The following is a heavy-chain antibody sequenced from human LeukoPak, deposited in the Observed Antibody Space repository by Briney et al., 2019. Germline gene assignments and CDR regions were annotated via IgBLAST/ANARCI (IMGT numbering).Heavy chain of an antibody. J-gene: IGHJ4*02. CDR1: GYTFTGYY. Sequence: ASVKVSCKASGYTFTGYYMHWVRQATGQGLEWMGWMNPNSGNTGYAQKFQGRVTMTRNTSISTAYMELSSLRSEDTAVYYCARGEFPSRDYWGQGTLVTVSS. CDR2: MNPNSGNT. V-gene: IGHV1-8*02. CDR3: ARGEFPSRDY.